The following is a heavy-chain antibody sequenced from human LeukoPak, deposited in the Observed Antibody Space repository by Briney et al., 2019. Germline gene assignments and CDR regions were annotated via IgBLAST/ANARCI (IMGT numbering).Heavy chain of an antibody. CDR3: ARVYNYYDTSGYYPGNYFDH. J-gene: IGHJ4*02. D-gene: IGHD3-22*01. CDR2: ISVYNGNT. Sequence: ASVKVSCKASGYTFTSYGISWVRQAPGQGLEWMGWISVYNGNTNNAQKLQGRVTMTTDTSTSTAYMELRSLRSDDTAVYYCARVYNYYDTSGYYPGNYFDHWGRGTLVTVSS. CDR1: GYTFTSYG. V-gene: IGHV1-18*01.